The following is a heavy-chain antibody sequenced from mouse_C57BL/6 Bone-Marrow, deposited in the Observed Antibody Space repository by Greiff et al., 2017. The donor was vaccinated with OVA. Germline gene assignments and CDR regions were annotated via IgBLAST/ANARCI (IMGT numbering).Heavy chain of an antibody. Sequence: QVHVKQSGPELVKPGASVKISCKASGYSFTSYYIHWVKQRPGQGLEWIGWIYPGSGNTKYNEKFKGKATLTADTSSSTAYMQLSSLTSEDSAVYYCARRGSSYYFDYWGQGTTLTVSS. V-gene: IGHV1-66*01. D-gene: IGHD1-2*01. CDR1: GYSFTSYY. J-gene: IGHJ2*01. CDR3: ARRGSSYYFDY. CDR2: IYPGSGNT.